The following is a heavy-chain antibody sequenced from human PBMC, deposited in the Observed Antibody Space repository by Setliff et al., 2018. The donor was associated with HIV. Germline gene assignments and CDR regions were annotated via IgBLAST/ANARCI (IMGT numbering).Heavy chain of an antibody. Sequence: ASVKVSCKASGYTFTSYAISWARQAPGQGLEWMGWISAYNGNTNYAQKFQGRVTMTTDRSTSTAYMELRSLRSYDTAVYYCARDGVGNYYGSGSCPDYWGQGTLVTVSS. CDR3: ARDGVGNYYGSGSCPDY. CDR1: GYTFTSYA. V-gene: IGHV1-18*01. J-gene: IGHJ4*02. D-gene: IGHD3-10*01. CDR2: ISAYNGNT.